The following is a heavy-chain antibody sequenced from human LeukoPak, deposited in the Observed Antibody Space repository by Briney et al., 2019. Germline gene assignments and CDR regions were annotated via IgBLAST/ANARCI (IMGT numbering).Heavy chain of an antibody. J-gene: IGHJ6*03. CDR3: ARAAPYFLRYYYYYMDV. CDR2: IYYSGSA. D-gene: IGHD2-15*01. Sequence: SETLSLTCTVSDGSISSGGYYWSWIRQHPGEGLEWIGYIYYSGSAYYNPSLKSRVTISVDTSKNQFSLKLSSVTAADTAVYYCARAAPYFLRYYYYYMDVWGKGTTVTVSS. CDR1: DGSISSGGYY. V-gene: IGHV4-31*03.